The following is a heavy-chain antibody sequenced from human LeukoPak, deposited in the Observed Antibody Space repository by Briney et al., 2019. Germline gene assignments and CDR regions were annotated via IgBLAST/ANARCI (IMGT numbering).Heavy chain of an antibody. Sequence: SETLSLTCTVSVTSISNYYWGWIRQPPGKGLEWIGSIYYSGSTYYNPSLKSRVTISVDRSKNQFSLKLSSVTAADTAVYYCARAPDYSWFDPWGQGTLVTVSS. CDR1: VTSISNYY. J-gene: IGHJ5*02. V-gene: IGHV4-39*07. CDR3: ARAPDYSWFDP. D-gene: IGHD4-11*01. CDR2: IYYSGST.